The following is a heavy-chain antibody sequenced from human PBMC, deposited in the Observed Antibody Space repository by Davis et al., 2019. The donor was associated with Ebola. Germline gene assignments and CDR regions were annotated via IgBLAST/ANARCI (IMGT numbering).Heavy chain of an antibody. CDR3: ARGGIAVADSYGMDV. CDR1: GYSFTSYY. CDR2: INPSAGST. D-gene: IGHD6-19*01. Sequence: ASVKVSCKASGYSFTSYYMHWVRQATGQGLEWMGLINPSAGSTSYAQKFQGRVTMTRDTFTRTVYMELSSLRSEDTAVYYCARGGIAVADSYGMDVWGQGTTVTVSS. V-gene: IGHV1-46*01. J-gene: IGHJ6*02.